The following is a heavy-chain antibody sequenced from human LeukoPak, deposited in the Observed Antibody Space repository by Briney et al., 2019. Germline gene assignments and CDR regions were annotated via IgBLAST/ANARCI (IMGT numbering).Heavy chain of an antibody. CDR2: ISYDGSNK. CDR3: AKELGFLHERWGAFDI. J-gene: IGHJ3*02. Sequence: GGSLRLSCAASGFTFSSYAMHWVRQAPGKGLEWVAVISYDGSNKYYADSVKGRFTISRDNSKNTLYLQMNSLRAEDTAVYYCAKELGFLHERWGAFDIWGQGTMVTVSS. V-gene: IGHV3-30*04. CDR1: GFTFSSYA. D-gene: IGHD3-16*01.